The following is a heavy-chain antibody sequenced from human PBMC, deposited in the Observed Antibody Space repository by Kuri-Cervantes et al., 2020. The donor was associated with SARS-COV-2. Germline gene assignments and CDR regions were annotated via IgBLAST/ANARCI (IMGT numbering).Heavy chain of an antibody. Sequence: GGSLRLSCAASGFTFSSYSMNWVRQAPGKGLEWVSYISSSSSTIYYADSVKGRFTISRDDSKSIAYLQMNSLKTEDTAVYYCTREGFPYYYYMDVWGKGTTVTVSS. V-gene: IGHV3-48*01. J-gene: IGHJ6*03. D-gene: IGHD3-3*01. CDR2: ISSSSSTI. CDR3: TREGFPYYYYMDV. CDR1: GFTFSSYS.